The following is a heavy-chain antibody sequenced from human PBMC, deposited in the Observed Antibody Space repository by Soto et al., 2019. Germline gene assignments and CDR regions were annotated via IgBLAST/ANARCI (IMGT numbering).Heavy chain of an antibody. CDR1: GGTFSSYA. CDR3: AKIYRSNYDTYIDY. CDR2: IIPIFGTA. Sequence: QVQLVQSGAEVKKPGSSVKVSCKASGGTFSSYAISWVRQAPGQGLEWMGGIIPIFGTANYAQKFQGRVTITSDKPTSTAYMELSSLRSEDTAVYYCAKIYRSNYDTYIDYWGQGTLVTVSS. D-gene: IGHD4-4*01. J-gene: IGHJ4*02. V-gene: IGHV1-69*06.